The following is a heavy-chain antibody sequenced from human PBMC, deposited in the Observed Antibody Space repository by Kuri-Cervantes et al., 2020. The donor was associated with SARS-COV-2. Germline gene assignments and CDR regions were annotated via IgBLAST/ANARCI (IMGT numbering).Heavy chain of an antibody. D-gene: IGHD3-3*01. Sequence: GESLKISCAASGFTFSSYAMHRVRQAPGKGLEWVAVISYDGSNKYYAASVKGRFTISRDNSKNTLYLQMNSLRAEDTAVYYCARGLAIFGVRNAFDIWGQGTMVTVSS. J-gene: IGHJ3*02. V-gene: IGHV3-30*04. CDR1: GFTFSSYA. CDR3: ARGLAIFGVRNAFDI. CDR2: ISYDGSNK.